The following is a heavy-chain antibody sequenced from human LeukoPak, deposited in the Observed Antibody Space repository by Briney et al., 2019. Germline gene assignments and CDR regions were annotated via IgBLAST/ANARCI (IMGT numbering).Heavy chain of an antibody. CDR2: ISWNSGSI. J-gene: IGHJ6*03. CDR3: AKDGGNYYDSDGSYLMRSYMDV. V-gene: IGHV3-9*01. CDR1: GFTFDDYA. D-gene: IGHD3-22*01. Sequence: PGGSLRLSCAASGFTFDDYAMHWVRQAPGKGLEWVSGISWNSGSIGYADSVKGRFTISRDNAKNSLYLQMNSLRVEDTAVYYCAKDGGNYYDSDGSYLMRSYMDVWGKGTTVTVSS.